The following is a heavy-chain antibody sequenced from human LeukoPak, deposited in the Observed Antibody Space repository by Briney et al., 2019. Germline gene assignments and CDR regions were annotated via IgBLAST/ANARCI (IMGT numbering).Heavy chain of an antibody. V-gene: IGHV3-30*02. CDR2: IRYDGSNK. CDR1: GFTFSSYG. CDR3: AKDSDSVDTAMVN. Sequence: GGSLRLSCAASGFTFSSYGMHWVRQAPAKGLEWVAFIRYDGSNKYYADSVKGRFTISRDNSKNTLYLQMNSLRAEDTAVYYCAKDSDSVDTAMVNWGQGTLVTVSS. D-gene: IGHD5-18*01. J-gene: IGHJ4*02.